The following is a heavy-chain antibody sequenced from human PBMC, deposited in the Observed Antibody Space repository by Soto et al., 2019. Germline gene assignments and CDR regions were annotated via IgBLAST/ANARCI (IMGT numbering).Heavy chain of an antibody. V-gene: IGHV3-30*18. CDR1: GFTFSSYG. Sequence: GGSLRLSCAASGFTFSSYGMHWVRQAPGKGLEWVAVISYDGSNKYYADSVKGRFTISRDNSKNTLYLQMNSLRAEDTAVYYCAKDRLESSGWYQGYYYYYGMDVWGQGTTVTVSS. D-gene: IGHD6-19*01. CDR2: ISYDGSNK. CDR3: AKDRLESSGWYQGYYYYYGMDV. J-gene: IGHJ6*02.